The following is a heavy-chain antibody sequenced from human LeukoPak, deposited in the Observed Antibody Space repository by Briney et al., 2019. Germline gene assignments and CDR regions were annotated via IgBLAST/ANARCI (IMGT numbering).Heavy chain of an antibody. V-gene: IGHV3-73*01. CDR2: IRTKADNYAT. D-gene: IGHD2-21*02. Sequence: GGPLRLSCVGSGISFSPYWMSWVRQASGKRLEWVGHIRTKADNYATDYDASVKGRFTISRDDSKNTAFLQMNSLKTEDTAVYYCSRHEALPGDYWGQGTQVTVSS. J-gene: IGHJ4*02. CDR1: GISFSPYW. CDR3: SRHEALPGDY.